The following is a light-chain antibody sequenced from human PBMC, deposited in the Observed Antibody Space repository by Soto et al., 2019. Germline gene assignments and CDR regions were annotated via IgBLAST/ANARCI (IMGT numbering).Light chain of an antibody. J-gene: IGKJ1*01. Sequence: VIWRTPSPSLLSASKGDRVTISCRMSQGISSYLAWYQQKPGKAPELLIYAASTLQSGVPSRFSGSGSATEFTLTISSHQPDDVAAYYCQQYNSYSTFGQGTNVDIK. V-gene: IGKV1D-8*03. CDR2: AAS. CDR1: QGISSY. CDR3: QQYNSYST.